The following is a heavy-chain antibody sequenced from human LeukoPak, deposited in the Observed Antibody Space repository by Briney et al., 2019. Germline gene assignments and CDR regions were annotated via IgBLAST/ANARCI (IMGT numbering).Heavy chain of an antibody. D-gene: IGHD2-15*01. CDR1: GFTFSTYW. CDR3: ARRPCSGGICYPPDY. V-gene: IGHV3-74*01. CDR2: ISSDAITT. J-gene: IGHJ4*02. Sequence: GGSLRLSCAASGFTFSTYWMHWVRQAPGKGLVWVSRISSDAITTNYADSVKGRFTVSRVNAKNTLYLQMNSLRDEDTAVYYCARRPCSGGICYPPDYWGQGTLVTVSS.